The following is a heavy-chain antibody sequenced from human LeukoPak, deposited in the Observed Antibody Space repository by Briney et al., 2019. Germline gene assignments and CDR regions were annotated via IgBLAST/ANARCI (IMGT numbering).Heavy chain of an antibody. CDR2: INHSGST. CDR1: GGSFSGYY. J-gene: IGHJ6*02. Sequence: SETLSLTCAVYGGSFSGYYWSWIRQPPGKGLEWIGEINHSGSTNYNPSLKSRVAISVDTSKNQFSLQLNSVTPEDTAVYYCARDRFPGDYYYYYGMDVWGQGTTVTVSS. V-gene: IGHV4-34*01. D-gene: IGHD3-3*01. CDR3: ARDRFPGDYYYYYGMDV.